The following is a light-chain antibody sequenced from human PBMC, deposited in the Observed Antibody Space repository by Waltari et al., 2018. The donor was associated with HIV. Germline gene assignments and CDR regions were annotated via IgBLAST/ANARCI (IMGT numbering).Light chain of an antibody. Sequence: QSALTQPPYASGSPGQSVTISCTGSNSDIGSYGYVSRYQLHPGKAPQLVISEVTKRPSGVSDRFSGSKSANTAFLTVSGLQAEDEADYYCSSFADRDGFYVLFGGGTRLTVL. J-gene: IGLJ2*01. CDR3: SSFADRDGFYVL. CDR1: NSDIGSYGY. CDR2: EVT. V-gene: IGLV2-8*01.